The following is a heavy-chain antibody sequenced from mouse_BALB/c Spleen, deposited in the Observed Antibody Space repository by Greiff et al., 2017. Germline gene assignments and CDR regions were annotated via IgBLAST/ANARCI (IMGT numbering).Heavy chain of an antibody. CDR2: ISSGSSTI. Sequence: EVQGVESGGGLVQPGGSRKLSCAASGFTFSSFGMHWVRQAPEKGLEWVAYISSGSSTIYYADTVKGRFTISRDNPKNTLFLQMTSLRSEDTAMYYCARYYYGSRGMDYWGQGTSVTVSS. V-gene: IGHV5-17*02. D-gene: IGHD1-1*01. J-gene: IGHJ4*01. CDR3: ARYYYGSRGMDY. CDR1: GFTFSSFG.